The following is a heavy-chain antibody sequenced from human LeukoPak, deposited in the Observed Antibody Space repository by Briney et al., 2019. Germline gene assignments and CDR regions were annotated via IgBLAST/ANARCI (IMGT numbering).Heavy chain of an antibody. CDR2: IYWNDDK. Sequence: SGPTLVNPTQTLTLTCTFSGFSLSTSGVGVGWIRQPPGKALEWLALIYWNDDKRYSPSLKSRLTITKDTSKNQVVLTMTNMDPVDTATYYCAHSYCSSTSCYPSYNWFDPWGQGTLVTVSS. D-gene: IGHD2-2*01. J-gene: IGHJ5*02. V-gene: IGHV2-5*01. CDR1: GFSLSTSGVG. CDR3: AHSYCSSTSCYPSYNWFDP.